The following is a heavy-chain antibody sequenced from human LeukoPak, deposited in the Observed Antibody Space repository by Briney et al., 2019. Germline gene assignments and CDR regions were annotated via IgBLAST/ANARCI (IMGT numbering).Heavy chain of an antibody. V-gene: IGHV1-69*05. J-gene: IGHJ6*03. CDR2: IIPIFGTA. Sequence: SVKVSCKASGGTFSSYAISWVRQAPGQGLEWMRGIIPIFGTANYAQKFQGRVTITTDESTSTAYMELSSLRSEDTAVYYCARGPQMATIVYYYYYYMDVWGKGTTVTVSS. D-gene: IGHD5-24*01. CDR1: GGTFSSYA. CDR3: ARGPQMATIVYYYYYYMDV.